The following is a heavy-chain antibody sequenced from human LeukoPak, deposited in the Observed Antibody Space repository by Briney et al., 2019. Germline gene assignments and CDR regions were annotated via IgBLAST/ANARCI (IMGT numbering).Heavy chain of an antibody. CDR3: ATVVPAAYSSYYYYYYMDV. CDR2: FDPEDGET. J-gene: IGHJ6*03. CDR1: GYTLIELS. Sequence: ASVKVSCKVSGYTLIELSMHWVRQAPGKGLEGMGGFDPEDGETIYAQKFQGRVTMPEDTSTDTAYMELSSLRSEDTAVYYCATVVPAAYSSYYYYYYMDVWGKGTTVTVSS. V-gene: IGHV1-24*01. D-gene: IGHD2-2*01.